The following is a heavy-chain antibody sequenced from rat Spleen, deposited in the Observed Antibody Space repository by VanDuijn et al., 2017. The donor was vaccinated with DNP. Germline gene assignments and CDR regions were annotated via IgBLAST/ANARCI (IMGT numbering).Heavy chain of an antibody. CDR2: INTDGGST. CDR3: AKGGGWEDY. V-gene: IGHV5-58*01. Sequence: EVQLVETGGGLVQPGRSLKLSCVASGFTFSSYWMYWIRQAPGKGLEWVASINTDGGSTYYPDSVKGRFTISRDNAENTVYLQMNSLRSEDTATYECAKGGGWEDYWGQGVMVTFSS. D-gene: IGHD5-1*01. J-gene: IGHJ2*01. CDR1: GFTFSSYW.